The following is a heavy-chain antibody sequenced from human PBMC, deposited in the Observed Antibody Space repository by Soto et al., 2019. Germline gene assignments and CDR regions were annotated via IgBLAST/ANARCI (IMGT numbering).Heavy chain of an antibody. D-gene: IGHD3-22*01. CDR1: GYSYTSCW. CDR3: ARLAGYYDSSGPDASDY. CDR2: IYPGDSDT. Sequence: GESLKISCKGPGYSYTSCWIAWVRQMPGKGLEWMGIIYPGDSDTRYSPSFQGQVTISADKSISTAYLQWSSLKASDTAMYYCARLAGYYDSSGPDASDYWGQGTLVTVSS. V-gene: IGHV5-51*01. J-gene: IGHJ4*02.